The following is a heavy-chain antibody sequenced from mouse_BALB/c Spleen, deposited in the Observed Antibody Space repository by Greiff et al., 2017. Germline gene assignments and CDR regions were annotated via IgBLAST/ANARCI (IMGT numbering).Heavy chain of an antibody. CDR1: GYTFTSYY. V-gene: IGHV1S56*01. CDR2: IYPGNVNT. J-gene: IGHJ2*01. D-gene: IGHD3-3*01. Sequence: QVQLKQSGPELVKPGASVRISCKASGYTFTSYYIHWVKQRPGQGLEWIGWIYPGNVNTKYNEKFKGKATLTADKSSSTAYMQLSSLTSEDSAVYFCARGDTALFDYWGQGTTLTVSS. CDR3: ARGDTALFDY.